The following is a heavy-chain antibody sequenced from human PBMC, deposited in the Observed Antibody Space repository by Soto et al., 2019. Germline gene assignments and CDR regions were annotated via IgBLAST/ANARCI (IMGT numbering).Heavy chain of an antibody. V-gene: IGHV5-51*01. D-gene: IGHD3-10*01. CDR3: ARHSAGYYSPGAGTVTAV. CDR1: YG. CDR2: IFPGDSDT. Sequence: YGVGWMRQMPGTGLEWMGIIFPGDSDTKYRPSFQGQVTFSVDTSINTAYLQRTSLKASDTATYYCARHSAGYYSPGAGTVTAVRGNRTTV. J-gene: IGHJ6*03.